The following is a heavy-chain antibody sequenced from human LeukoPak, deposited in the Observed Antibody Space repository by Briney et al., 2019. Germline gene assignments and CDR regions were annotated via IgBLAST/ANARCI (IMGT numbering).Heavy chain of an antibody. CDR1: GFTFRSYW. V-gene: IGHV3-74*01. Sequence: PGGSLRLSCAASGFTFRSYWMHWVRQAPGKGLVWVSRINSSGSSTTYADSVKGRFTISRDNAKNTLYLQMNSLRVEDTAVYYCARGYCSSSSCLFDYWGQGTLVTASS. CDR2: INSSGSST. CDR3: ARGYCSSSSCLFDY. J-gene: IGHJ4*02. D-gene: IGHD2-2*01.